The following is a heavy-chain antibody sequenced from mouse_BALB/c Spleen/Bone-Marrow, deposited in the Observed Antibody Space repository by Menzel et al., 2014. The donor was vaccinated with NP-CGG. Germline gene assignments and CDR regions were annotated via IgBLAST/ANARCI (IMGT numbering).Heavy chain of an antibody. CDR2: IRNKANGYTT. CDR1: GFTFTDYY. D-gene: IGHD1-1*02. V-gene: IGHV7-3*02. J-gene: IGHJ2*01. Sequence: EVKLVESGGGLVQPGGSLRLSCATSGFTFTDYYMNWVRPPPGKALEWLGFIRNKANGYTTENSASVKGRFTISRDNSQSILYLQMNTLRAGDSATYYCARDKGGILFDYWGQGTTLTVSS. CDR3: ARDKGGILFDY.